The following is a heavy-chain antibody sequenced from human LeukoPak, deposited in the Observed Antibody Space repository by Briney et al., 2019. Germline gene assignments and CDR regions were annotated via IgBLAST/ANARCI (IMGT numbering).Heavy chain of an antibody. V-gene: IGHV4-59*01. Sequence: SETLSLTCTVSGGSISSYYWSWIRQPPGKGLEWIGYIYYSGSTNYNPSLKSRVTISVDTSKNQFSLKLSSVTAADTAVYYCASLYGGNSDAFDIWGQGTMVTVSS. J-gene: IGHJ3*02. D-gene: IGHD4-23*01. CDR1: GGSISSYY. CDR2: IYYSGST. CDR3: ASLYGGNSDAFDI.